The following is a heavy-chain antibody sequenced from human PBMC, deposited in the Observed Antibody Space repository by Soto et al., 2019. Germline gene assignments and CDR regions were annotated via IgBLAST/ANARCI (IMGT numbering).Heavy chain of an antibody. CDR1: GYTFNTYT. V-gene: IGHV1-18*01. CDR3: ALGYCTNVSCYAAAYSHR. J-gene: IGHJ1*01. CDR2: LSGYSGNA. Sequence: QVQLVQSGAEVKKPGASVKVSCKASGYTFNTYTLTWVRQAPGQGLEWMGCLSGYSGNAEYAQKFQDRVTMTTDTSTGTAYLDLKSLRSDDTAVYFCALGYCTNVSCYAAAYSHRWGQGTQVTVSS. D-gene: IGHD2-2*03.